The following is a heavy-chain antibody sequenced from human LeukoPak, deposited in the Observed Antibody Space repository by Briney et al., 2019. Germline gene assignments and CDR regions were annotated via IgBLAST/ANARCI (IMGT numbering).Heavy chain of an antibody. CDR3: ARDRQLSFGVVIPRWFVP. CDR2: INPNSGGT. Sequence: GASVKVSCKASGYTFTGYYMHWVRQAPGQGLEWMGWINPNSGGTNYAQKFQGRVTMTRDTSISTAYMELSRLRSDDTAVYYCARDRQLSFGVVIPRWFVPWGQGTLVTVSS. D-gene: IGHD3-3*01. CDR1: GYTFTGYY. J-gene: IGHJ5*02. V-gene: IGHV1-2*02.